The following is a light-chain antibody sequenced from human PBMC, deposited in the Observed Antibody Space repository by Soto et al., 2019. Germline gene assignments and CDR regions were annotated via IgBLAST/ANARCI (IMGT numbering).Light chain of an antibody. CDR3: QQRGNRPPWT. CDR1: QSVGKY. V-gene: IGKV3-11*01. Sequence: EIVMTQSPATLSLSPGERATLSCRTSQSVGKYLVWYQQKPGQAPRLLIYDASNRATGIPARFSGSGSGTDFTLTITSLDPEDVAVYYCQQRGNRPPWTFGQGTKVDIK. CDR2: DAS. J-gene: IGKJ1*01.